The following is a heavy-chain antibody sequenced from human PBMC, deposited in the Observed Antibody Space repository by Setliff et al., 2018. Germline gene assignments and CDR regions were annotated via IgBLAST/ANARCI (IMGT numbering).Heavy chain of an antibody. J-gene: IGHJ4*01. D-gene: IGHD4-4*01. Sequence: PGGSLRLSCAASGFIFNTYGMHWVRQAPGKGLEWLSYIRYDESDKYYIDSVRGRFTISRDNSKNTLYLQMKSLRAEDTAIYYCATSTITTYYFDYWGHGTLVTVSS. CDR1: GFIFNTYG. V-gene: IGHV3-30*02. CDR2: IRYDESDK. CDR3: ATSTITTYYFDY.